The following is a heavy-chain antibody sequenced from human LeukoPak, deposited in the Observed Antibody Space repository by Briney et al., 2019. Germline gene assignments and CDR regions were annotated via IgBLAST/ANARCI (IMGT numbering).Heavy chain of an antibody. J-gene: IGHJ4*02. V-gene: IGHV1-2*02. Sequence: GASVKVSCKASGYTFTDYYMHWVRLVPGQGLEWMGWITPNSDQTNFAQKFQGRVTMTRDTSLNTAYMELSRLRSDDTAIYYCARDQYASGWYDFWGQGTLVTVSS. CDR3: ARDQYASGWYDF. CDR1: GYTFTDYY. D-gene: IGHD6-19*01. CDR2: ITPNSDQT.